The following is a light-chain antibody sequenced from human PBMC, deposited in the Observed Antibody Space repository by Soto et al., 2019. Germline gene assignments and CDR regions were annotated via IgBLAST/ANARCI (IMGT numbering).Light chain of an antibody. CDR3: QQYGSSAPNT. J-gene: IGKJ5*01. Sequence: EIVLTQSPDTLSLSPGEGATLSCRASQSVSSNYLAWYQQKPDQAPRLLIYGASSRATGIPDRFSGSGSGTDFTLTISRLEPEDFAMYYCQQYGSSAPNTFGQGTRLEIE. CDR1: QSVSSNY. CDR2: GAS. V-gene: IGKV3-20*01.